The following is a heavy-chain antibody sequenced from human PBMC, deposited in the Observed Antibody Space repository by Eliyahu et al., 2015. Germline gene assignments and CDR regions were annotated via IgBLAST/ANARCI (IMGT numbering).Heavy chain of an antibody. J-gene: IGHJ4*02. D-gene: IGHD5-18*01. CDR3: VLQEYTYGYSDY. V-gene: IGHV5-51*01. Sequence: EVQLAQSGXEAKKPGESXKXXCKVXGFRFSQNWXGWGRQMPGKGLEWMGIIYPDDSDTRYSPSFEGQVTMSADKSINTAYLQWSSLKASDTAMYFCVLQEYTYGYSDYWGQGTQVTVSS. CDR2: IYPDDSDT. CDR1: GFRFSQNW.